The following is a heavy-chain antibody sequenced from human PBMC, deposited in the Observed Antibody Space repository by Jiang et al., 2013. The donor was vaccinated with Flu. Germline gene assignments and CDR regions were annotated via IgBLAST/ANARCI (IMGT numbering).Heavy chain of an antibody. CDR1: GFSLSTSGVG. D-gene: IGHD3-9*01. V-gene: IGHV2-5*02. J-gene: IGHJ3*02. CDR2: IYWDDDK. Sequence: KPTQTLTLTCTFSGFSLSTSGVGVGWIRQPPGKALEWLALIYWDDDKRYSPSLKSRLTITKDTSKNQVVLTMTNMDPVDTATYYCAHSHSGYYDILTGYPVNDAFDIWGQGTMVTVSS. CDR3: AHSHSGYYDILTGYPVNDAFDI.